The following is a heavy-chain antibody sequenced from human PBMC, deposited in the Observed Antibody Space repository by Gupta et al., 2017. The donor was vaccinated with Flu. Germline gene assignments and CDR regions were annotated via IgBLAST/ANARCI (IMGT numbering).Heavy chain of an antibody. Sequence: QVQLVESGGDLVKPGESLRLSCAASGFTFSDYYMRWVSQAPGKGREWVSYIRNTATTIYYGDPVKSRFKISRDNAKNAVDLRMTSLRAEDTAVYYCSRAREYESNGAYPPVEECRFWGQGTRVTVSS. J-gene: IGHJ1*01. V-gene: IGHV3-11*01. CDR1: GFTFSDYY. CDR2: IRNTATTI. CDR3: SRAREYESNGAYPPVEECRF. D-gene: IGHD3-22*01.